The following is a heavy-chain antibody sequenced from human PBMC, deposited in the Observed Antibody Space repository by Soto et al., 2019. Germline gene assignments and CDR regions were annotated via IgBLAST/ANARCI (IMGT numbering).Heavy chain of an antibody. CDR2: IISSSSTI. V-gene: IGHV3-48*02. CDR1: GFTFSSYS. D-gene: IGHD6-6*01. J-gene: IGHJ6*02. Sequence: EVQLVESGGGLVQPGGSLRLSCAASGFTFSSYSMNWVRQAPGKGRGWVSYIISSSSTIYYADSVKGRFTTSRDNAKNSLYLQMNSLRDEDTAVYYCARPEYSSSSYGMDVWGQGTTVTVSS. CDR3: ARPEYSSSSYGMDV.